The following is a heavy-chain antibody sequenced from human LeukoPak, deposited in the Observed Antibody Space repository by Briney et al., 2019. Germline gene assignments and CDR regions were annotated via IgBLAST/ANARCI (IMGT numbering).Heavy chain of an antibody. CDR2: INPNSGGT. Sequence: ASVTVSFTASAYTFTVYYMHWVRQAPGQGLEWMGWINPNSGGTNYAQKFQGRVTMTRDTSISTAYMELSRLRSDDTAVYYCARGDRFLEWLPNDYWGQGALVTVSS. D-gene: IGHD3-3*01. V-gene: IGHV1-2*02. J-gene: IGHJ4*02. CDR1: AYTFTVYY. CDR3: ARGDRFLEWLPNDY.